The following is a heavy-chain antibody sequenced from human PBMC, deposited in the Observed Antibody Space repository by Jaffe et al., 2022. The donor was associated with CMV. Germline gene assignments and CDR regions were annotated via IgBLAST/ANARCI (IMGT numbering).Heavy chain of an antibody. CDR1: GFTFSSYG. V-gene: IGHV3-33*01. D-gene: IGHD1-26*01. Sequence: QVQLVESGGGVVQPGRSLRLSCAASGFTFSSYGIHWVRQAPGKGLEWVAVIWYDGSNKYYADSVTGRFTISRDNSKNTLYLQMNSLRAEDTAVYYCARGKWEVLTQQGEYFQDWGQGTLVTVSS. CDR2: IWYDGSNK. CDR3: ARGKWEVLTQQGEYFQD. J-gene: IGHJ1*01.